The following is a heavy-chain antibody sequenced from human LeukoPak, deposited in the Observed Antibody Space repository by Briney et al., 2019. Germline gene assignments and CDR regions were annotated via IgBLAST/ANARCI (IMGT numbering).Heavy chain of an antibody. CDR3: AKDWVMMGATPPDY. CDR1: GFTFSSYA. J-gene: IGHJ4*02. D-gene: IGHD1-26*01. Sequence: GGSLRLSCAASGFTFSSYAMHWVRQAPGKGLEWVAVISYDGSNKYYADSVKGRFTISRDNSKNTLYLQMNSLRAEDTAVYYCAKDWVMMGATPPDYWGQGTLVTVSS. CDR2: ISYDGSNK. V-gene: IGHV3-30*04.